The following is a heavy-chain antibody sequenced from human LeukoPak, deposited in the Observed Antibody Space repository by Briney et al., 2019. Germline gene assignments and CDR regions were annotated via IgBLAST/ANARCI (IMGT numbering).Heavy chain of an antibody. J-gene: IGHJ4*02. Sequence: GGSLRLSCAASGFTFDDYTLHWVRQSPEKGLEWVSLISWDGSDTYYADSVKGRFTISRDNSKNSLYLQMNSLRAEDTALYYCAKDMSQVGYSYGSIDYWGQGTLVTVSS. CDR3: AKDMSQVGYSYGSIDY. V-gene: IGHV3-43*01. CDR1: GFTFDDYT. D-gene: IGHD5-18*01. CDR2: ISWDGSDT.